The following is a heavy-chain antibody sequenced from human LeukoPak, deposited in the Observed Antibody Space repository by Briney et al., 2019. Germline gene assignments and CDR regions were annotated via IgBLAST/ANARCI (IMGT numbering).Heavy chain of an antibody. CDR3: ARILDSAWGELGY. Sequence: GGSLRLSCAGSGFSFSSYGMHWVRQAPGKGLEWMAFIRSDGSNKYYADSVKGRFTISRDNSKNKLYLQMNGLRAEDTAVYYCARILDSAWGELGYWGQGTLVTVSS. CDR2: IRSDGSNK. D-gene: IGHD6-19*01. V-gene: IGHV3-30*02. J-gene: IGHJ4*02. CDR1: GFSFSSYG.